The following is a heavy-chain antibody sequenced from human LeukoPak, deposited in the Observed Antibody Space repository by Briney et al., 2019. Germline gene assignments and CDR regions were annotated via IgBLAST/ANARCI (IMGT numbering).Heavy chain of an antibody. CDR2: ISYDGSNK. J-gene: IGHJ6*02. CDR3: AKGPMDSGLYGMDV. Sequence: GRSLRLSCAASGFTFSSYGMHWVRQAPGKGLEWVAVISYDGSNKYYADSVKGRFTTSRDNSKNTLYLQMNSLRAEDTAVYYCAKGPMDSGLYGMDVWGQGTTVTVSS. CDR1: GFTFSSYG. D-gene: IGHD3-10*01. V-gene: IGHV3-30*18.